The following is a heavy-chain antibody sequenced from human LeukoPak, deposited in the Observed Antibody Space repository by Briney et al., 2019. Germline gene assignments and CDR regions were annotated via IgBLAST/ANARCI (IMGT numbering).Heavy chain of an antibody. CDR2: ISAYNGNT. J-gene: IGHJ4*02. CDR3: ARLRGLFAPTFLQYYDILTGYYEVTLAVDY. Sequence: GASVTVSCKASGYTFTSYGISWVRQAPGQGLEWMGWISAYNGNTNYAQKLQGRVTMTTDTSTSTAYMELRSLRSDDTAVYYCARLRGLFAPTFLQYYDILTGYYEVTLAVDYWGQGTLVTVSS. D-gene: IGHD3-9*01. V-gene: IGHV1-18*01. CDR1: GYTFTSYG.